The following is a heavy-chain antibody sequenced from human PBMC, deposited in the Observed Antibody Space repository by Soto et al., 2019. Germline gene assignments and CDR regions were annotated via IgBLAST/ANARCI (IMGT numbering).Heavy chain of an antibody. J-gene: IGHJ4*02. V-gene: IGHV1-18*04. CDR1: GYTFTSYG. D-gene: IGHD1-7*01. CDR3: ARDFSSWNYNHPPDY. Sequence: ASVKVSCKASGYTFTSYGISWVRQATGQGLEWMVWISAYNGNTNYAQTLQGRVTMTTDTSTSTAYMELRSLRSDDTAVYYCARDFSSWNYNHPPDYWGQGTLVTVSS. CDR2: ISAYNGNT.